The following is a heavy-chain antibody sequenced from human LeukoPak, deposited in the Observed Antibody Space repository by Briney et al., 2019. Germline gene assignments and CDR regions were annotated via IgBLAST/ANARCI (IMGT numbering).Heavy chain of an antibody. V-gene: IGHV4-34*01. Sequence: SETLSLTCAVYGGSFSGYYWSWIRQPPGKGLEWIGEINHSGSTNYNPSLKSQVTISVDTSKNQFSLQLNSVTPEDTAVYYCARDLSDPPDSIAAAQTYWPTAGAVPLDAFDIWGQGTMVTVSS. CDR2: INHSGST. D-gene: IGHD6-13*01. CDR1: GGSFSGYY. J-gene: IGHJ3*02. CDR3: ARDLSDPPDSIAAAQTYWPTAGAVPLDAFDI.